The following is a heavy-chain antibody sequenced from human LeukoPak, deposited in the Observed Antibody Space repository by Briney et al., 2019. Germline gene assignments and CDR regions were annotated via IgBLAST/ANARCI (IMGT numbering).Heavy chain of an antibody. CDR1: GFTFSSYT. Sequence: PGGSLRLPCAASGFTFSSYTMNWVRQAPGKGLEWVSSISSSSSYIYYADSVKGRFTISRDNAKNSLYLQMNSLRAEDTAVYCCAKDAATVVTPGFDQWGQGTLVTVSS. V-gene: IGHV3-21*04. CDR3: AKDAATVVTPGFDQ. D-gene: IGHD4-23*01. CDR2: ISSSSSYI. J-gene: IGHJ4*02.